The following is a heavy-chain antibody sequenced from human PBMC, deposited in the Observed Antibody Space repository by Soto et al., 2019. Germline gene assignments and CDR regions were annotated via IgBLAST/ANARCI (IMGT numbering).Heavy chain of an antibody. J-gene: IGHJ6*02. Sequence: QITLTESGPPLVKPTQTLTLTCTFSGISLTNSGVGASWIRQPPGKALEWLAVLYWADAKHFSTSQKSRLTTTNETSKTRVVLTITSLHSVDTATYFCEQMYFDLYGMNVWGQGTTVIVSS. V-gene: IGHV2-5*02. CDR3: EQMYFDLYGMNV. CDR1: GISLTNSGVG. D-gene: IGHD2-8*01. CDR2: LYWADAK.